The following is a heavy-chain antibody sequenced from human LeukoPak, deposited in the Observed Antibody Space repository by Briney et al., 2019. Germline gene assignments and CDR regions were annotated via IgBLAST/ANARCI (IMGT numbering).Heavy chain of an antibody. Sequence: GASVKVSCKASGGTFSSYAISLVRQAPGQGLEWMGRIIPIFGTANYAQKFQGRVTITTDESTSTAYMELSSLRSEDTAVYYCASPNRQDYYDSSGLNYWGQGTLVTVSS. CDR2: IIPIFGTA. D-gene: IGHD3-22*01. J-gene: IGHJ4*02. CDR3: ASPNRQDYYDSSGLNY. CDR1: GGTFSSYA. V-gene: IGHV1-69*05.